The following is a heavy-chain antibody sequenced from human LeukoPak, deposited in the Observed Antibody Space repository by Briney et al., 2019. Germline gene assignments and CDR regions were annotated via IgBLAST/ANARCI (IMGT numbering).Heavy chain of an antibody. D-gene: IGHD6-25*01. Sequence: PSETLSLTCTVSGGSISSSSYYWGWIRQPPGKGLEWIGSAYYSGSASYNPSLKSRLTISVDTSKYQFSLHLTSVTAADTAVYYCARDAADYWGQGTLVTVSS. V-gene: IGHV4-39*07. CDR1: GGSISSSSYY. J-gene: IGHJ4*02. CDR3: ARDAADY. CDR2: AYYSGSA.